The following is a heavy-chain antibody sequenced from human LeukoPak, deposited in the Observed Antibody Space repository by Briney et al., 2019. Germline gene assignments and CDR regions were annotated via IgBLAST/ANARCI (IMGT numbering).Heavy chain of an antibody. CDR3: ARGILGKDIVVVPAASYDY. CDR1: GGSFSGYY. Sequence: SETLSLTCAVYGGSFSGYYWSWIRQPPGKGLEWIGEINHSGSTNYNPSLKSRVTISVDTSKNQFSLKLSPVTAADTAVYYCARGILGKDIVVVPAASYDYWGQGTLVTVSS. CDR2: INHSGST. J-gene: IGHJ4*02. D-gene: IGHD2-2*01. V-gene: IGHV4-34*01.